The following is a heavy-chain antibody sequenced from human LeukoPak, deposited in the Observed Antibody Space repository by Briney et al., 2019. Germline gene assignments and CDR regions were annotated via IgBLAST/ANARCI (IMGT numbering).Heavy chain of an antibody. CDR2: IRYDGSIK. CDR1: GFTFSNYG. CDR3: AQEYKSGDPRDASSNWLFDN. D-gene: IGHD4-11*01. Sequence: QSGGSLRLSCAASGFTFSNYGMHWVRQAPGKGLEWVSFIRYDGSIKYYADSVKGRFTISRDNSQNTLYLQMNSLRAEDTAVFYCAQEYKSGDPRDASSNWLFDNWGQGTLVTVSS. V-gene: IGHV3-30*02. J-gene: IGHJ4*02.